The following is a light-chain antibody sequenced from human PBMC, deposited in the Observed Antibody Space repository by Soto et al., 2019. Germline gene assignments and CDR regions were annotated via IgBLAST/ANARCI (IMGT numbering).Light chain of an antibody. Sequence: EIMMTQSPATLSVSPGERATLSCRASQSVSNNLAWYQQKPGQAPRLLIYYASTRATGIPARISGSGSGTEFTLTISSLQSEDFALYYCQQYNNWPPITFGQGTRLEIK. CDR1: QSVSNN. CDR2: YAS. J-gene: IGKJ5*01. CDR3: QQYNNWPPIT. V-gene: IGKV3-15*01.